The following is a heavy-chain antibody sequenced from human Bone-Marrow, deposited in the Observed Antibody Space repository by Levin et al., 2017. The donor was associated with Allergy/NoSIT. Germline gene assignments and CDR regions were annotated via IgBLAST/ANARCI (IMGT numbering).Heavy chain of an antibody. CDR3: ARRSYSRSASLGY. V-gene: IGHV3-53*01. CDR2: IYSGGST. Sequence: ESLKISCAASGFTVGNHYMSWVRQAPGKGLEWVSVIYSGGSTHYADSVKGRFTISRDSSKNTLYLQMNSLGAEDTAMYYCARRSYSRSASLGYWGQGTLVTVSS. D-gene: IGHD2-21*01. CDR1: GFTVGNHY. J-gene: IGHJ4*02.